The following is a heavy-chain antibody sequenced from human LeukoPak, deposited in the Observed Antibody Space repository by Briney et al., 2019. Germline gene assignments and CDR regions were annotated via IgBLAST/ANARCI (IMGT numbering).Heavy chain of an antibody. CDR2: IIPIFGIA. Sequence: ASVKVSCKASGGTFSSYAISWVRQAPGQGLEWMGRIIPIFGIANYAQKFQGRVTITADKSTSTANMELSSLRSEDTAVYYCARATRGIKDDFWSGLNWFDPWGQGTLVTVSS. D-gene: IGHD3-3*01. J-gene: IGHJ5*02. CDR1: GGTFSSYA. CDR3: ARATRGIKDDFWSGLNWFDP. V-gene: IGHV1-69*04.